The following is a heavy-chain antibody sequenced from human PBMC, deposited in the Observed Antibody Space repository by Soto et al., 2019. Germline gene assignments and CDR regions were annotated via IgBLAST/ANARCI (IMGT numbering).Heavy chain of an antibody. CDR2: IGGGGTGT. V-gene: IGHV3-23*01. Sequence: LRLSCAASGFTFSTSAMSWVRQAPGKGLEWVSAIGGGGTGTYYADSVKGRFTISRDNSANTLYLQMNSLRAEDTAVYYCAKSRGGYFDYWGQGTLVTVSS. CDR1: GFTFSTSA. CDR3: AKSRGGYFDY. J-gene: IGHJ4*02. D-gene: IGHD3-16*01.